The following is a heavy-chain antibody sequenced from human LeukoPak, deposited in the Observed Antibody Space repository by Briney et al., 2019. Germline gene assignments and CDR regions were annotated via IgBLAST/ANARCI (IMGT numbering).Heavy chain of an antibody. CDR3: AKFNRRTSYYGHDAFDI. CDR1: GFTFSSYS. CDR2: ISSSSSYI. D-gene: IGHD3-10*01. Sequence: GGSLRLSCAASGFTFSSYSMNWVRQAPGKGLEWVSSISSSSSYIYYADSVKGRFTISRDNAKNSLYLQMNSLRAEDTALYYCAKFNRRTSYYGHDAFDIWGQGTMVTVSS. V-gene: IGHV3-21*04. J-gene: IGHJ3*02.